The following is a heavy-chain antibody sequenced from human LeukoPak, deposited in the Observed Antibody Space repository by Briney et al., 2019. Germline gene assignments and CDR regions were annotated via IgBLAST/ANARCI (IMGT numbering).Heavy chain of an antibody. CDR3: ARLTGYYYGMDV. CDR1: GGSISSYY. J-gene: IGHJ6*02. D-gene: IGHD2-8*02. CDR2: IYYSGNT. Sequence: SETLSLTCTVSGGSISSYYWSWIRQPPGKGLEWIGYIYYSGNTNYNPSLKGRVTISVDTSKNQFSLKLSSVTAADTAVYYCARLTGYYYGMDVWGQGTTVTVSS. V-gene: IGHV4-59*08.